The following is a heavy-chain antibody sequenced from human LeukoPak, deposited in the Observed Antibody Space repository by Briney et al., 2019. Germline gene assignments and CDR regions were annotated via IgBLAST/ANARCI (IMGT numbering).Heavy chain of an antibody. CDR1: GFTFSRLG. D-gene: IGHD3-16*01. CDR2: IHNDGTMG. V-gene: IGHV3-30*02. CDR3: AKEGDEFRGYLDV. Sequence: PGGSLRLPCAASGFTFSRLGMQWVRQAPGKGLEWVAVIHNDGTMGQYADSVKGRFTISKDFSRNTLYLQMNSLRDDDTAVYYCAKEGDEFRGYLDVWGKGTTVTVSS. J-gene: IGHJ6*04.